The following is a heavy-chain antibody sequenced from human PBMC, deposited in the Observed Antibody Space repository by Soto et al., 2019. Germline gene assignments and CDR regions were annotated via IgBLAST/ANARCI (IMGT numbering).Heavy chain of an antibody. CDR3: ASSPLTPFDY. V-gene: IGHV3-74*01. Sequence: CGSLRLSCAVSGFTFSGYWRHRVRQAPGKGLVWVSRINSDGSSTSYADSVKGRFTISRDNAKNTLYLQMNSLRAEDTAVYYCASSPLTPFDYRGQRTLVTVSS. J-gene: IGHJ4*02. CDR1: GFTFSGYW. D-gene: IGHD7-27*01. CDR2: INSDGSST.